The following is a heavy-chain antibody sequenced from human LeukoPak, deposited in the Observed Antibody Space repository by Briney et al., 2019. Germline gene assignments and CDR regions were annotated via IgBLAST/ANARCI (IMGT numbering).Heavy chain of an antibody. D-gene: IGHD1-26*01. Sequence: TSETLSLTCTVSGGSLSSGDYYGSWIRQPPGKCLEWIGYTYYSVSTYYNPSIQSRVTISVDTSKNQFSQKLSSVTGADTAVYYCAREIVGDAFDIWGQGTMVTVSS. CDR3: AREIVGDAFDI. J-gene: IGHJ3*02. V-gene: IGHV4-30-4*08. CDR1: GGSLSSGDYY. CDR2: TYYSVST.